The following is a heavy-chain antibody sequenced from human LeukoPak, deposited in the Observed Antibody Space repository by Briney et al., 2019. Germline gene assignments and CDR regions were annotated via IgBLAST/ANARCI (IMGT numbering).Heavy chain of an antibody. CDR3: TLTGTGGWFDP. V-gene: IGHV4-4*07. J-gene: IGHJ5*02. CDR2: IYTSGCT. CDR1: GGSISSYY. Sequence: SETLSLTCTVSGGSISSYYWSWIRQPAVKGLEWIGRIYTSGCTNYNPSLKSRVTMSVDTSKNQFSLKLSSATAADTAVYYCTLTGTGGWFDPWGQGTLVTVSS. D-gene: IGHD1-7*01.